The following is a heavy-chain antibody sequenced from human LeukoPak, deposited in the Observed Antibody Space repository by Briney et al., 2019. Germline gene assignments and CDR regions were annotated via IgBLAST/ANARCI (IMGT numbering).Heavy chain of an antibody. CDR2: INPSGGST. D-gene: IGHD2-2*01. CDR1: GYTFTSYY. Sequence: ASVKVSCKASGYTFTSYYMHWVRQAPGQGLAWMGIINPSGGSTSYAQKFQGRVTMTRDTSTSTVYMELSSLRSDDTAVYYCARGSYCSSTSCSFYYYYYGMDVWGQGTTVTVSS. CDR3: ARGSYCSSTSCSFYYYYYGMDV. J-gene: IGHJ6*02. V-gene: IGHV1-46*01.